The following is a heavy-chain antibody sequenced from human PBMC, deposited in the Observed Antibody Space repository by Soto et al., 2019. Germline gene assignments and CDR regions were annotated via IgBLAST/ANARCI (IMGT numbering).Heavy chain of an antibody. D-gene: IGHD4-17*01. CDR1: GGSISSGDYY. CDR3: ARDRYDYGDYHGMDV. Sequence: SETLSLTCTVSGGSISSGDYYWSWIRQPPGKGLEWIGYIYYSGSTYYNPSLKSRVTISVDTSKNQFSLKLSSVTAADTAVYYCARDRYDYGDYHGMDVWGQGTTVTVSS. J-gene: IGHJ6*02. CDR2: IYYSGST. V-gene: IGHV4-30-4*01.